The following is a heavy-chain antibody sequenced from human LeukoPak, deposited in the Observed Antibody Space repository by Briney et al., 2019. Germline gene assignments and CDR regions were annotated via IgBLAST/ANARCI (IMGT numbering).Heavy chain of an antibody. D-gene: IGHD2-2*01. CDR3: AREGAYCSSTSCNWFDP. CDR2: IYTSGST. CDR1: GGSISSGCYY. V-gene: IGHV4-61*02. J-gene: IGHJ5*02. Sequence: PSETLSLTCTVSGGSISSGCYYWSWIRQPAGKGLEWIGRIYTSGSTNYNPSLKSRVTISVDTSKNQFSLKLSSVTAADTAVYYCAREGAYCSSTSCNWFDPWGQGTLVTVSS.